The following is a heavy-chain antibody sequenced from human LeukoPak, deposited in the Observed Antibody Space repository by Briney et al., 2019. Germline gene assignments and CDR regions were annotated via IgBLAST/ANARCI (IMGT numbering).Heavy chain of an antibody. Sequence: GGSLRLSCAASGFTFSSYEMNWVRQAPGKGLEWVSSISSSSSYIYYADSVKGRFTISRDNAKNSLYLQMNSLRAEDTAVYYCARGRDCSTTSCYDSWFDPWGQGTLVTVSS. V-gene: IGHV3-21*01. D-gene: IGHD2-2*01. J-gene: IGHJ5*02. CDR1: GFTFSSYE. CDR2: ISSSSSYI. CDR3: ARGRDCSTTSCYDSWFDP.